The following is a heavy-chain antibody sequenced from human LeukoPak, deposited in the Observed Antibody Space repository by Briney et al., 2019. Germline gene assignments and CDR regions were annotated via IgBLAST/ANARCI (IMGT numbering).Heavy chain of an antibody. Sequence: SVKVSCKASGGTFSSYAISWVRQAPGQGLEWMGGIIPIFGTANYAQKFQSRVTITADESTSTAYMELSSLRSEDTAVYYCARDRVALRSQYYFDYWGQGTLVTVSS. CDR2: IIPIFGTA. V-gene: IGHV1-69*13. CDR1: GGTFSSYA. CDR3: ARDRVALRSQYYFDY. D-gene: IGHD2/OR15-2a*01. J-gene: IGHJ4*02.